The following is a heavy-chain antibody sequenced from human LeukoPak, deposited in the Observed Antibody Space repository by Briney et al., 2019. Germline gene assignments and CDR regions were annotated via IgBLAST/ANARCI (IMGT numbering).Heavy chain of an antibody. CDR3: VSLARDY. V-gene: IGHV3-53*01. CDR1: GFIVSNTY. Sequence: PGGSLRLSCAASGFIVSNTYMTWVRQAPGKVLECVSVLHNAGSPYCAVSVKGQFTISRDNSKNMLFLRMNSLRVEDTAVYFCVSLARDYWGQGTLVSVSS. D-gene: IGHD3-3*02. J-gene: IGHJ4*02. CDR2: LHNAGSP.